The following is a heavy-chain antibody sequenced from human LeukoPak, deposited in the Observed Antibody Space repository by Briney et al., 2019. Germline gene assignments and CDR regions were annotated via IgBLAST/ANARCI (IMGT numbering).Heavy chain of an antibody. CDR1: GGTFSSYA. J-gene: IGHJ3*02. V-gene: IGHV1-69*04. CDR2: IIPIFGIA. CDR3: AREREKVELPAFDI. Sequence: ASVKVSCKASGGTFSSYAISWVRQAPGQGLEWMGRIIPIFGIANYAQKFQGRVTITADKSTSTAYMELGSLRSEDTAVYYCAREREKVELPAFDIWGQGTMVTVSS. D-gene: IGHD1-7*01.